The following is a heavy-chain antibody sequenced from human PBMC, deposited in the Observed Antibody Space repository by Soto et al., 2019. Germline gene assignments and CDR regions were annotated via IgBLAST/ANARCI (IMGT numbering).Heavy chain of an antibody. CDR1: GGTFSSYA. V-gene: IGHV1-69*06. CDR2: IIPIFGTA. J-gene: IGHJ6*02. D-gene: IGHD3-16*01. Sequence: SVKVSCKASGGTFSSYAISWVRQAPGQGLEWMGGIIPIFGTANYAQKFQGRVTITADKSTSTAYMELSSLRSEDTAVYYCASSTETPNYAYLCRSPRAPAHYYYGMDVWGQGTTVTVSS. CDR3: ASSTETPNYAYLCRSPRAPAHYYYGMDV.